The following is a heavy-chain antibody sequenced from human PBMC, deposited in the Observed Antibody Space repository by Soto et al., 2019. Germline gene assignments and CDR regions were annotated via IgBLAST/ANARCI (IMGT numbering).Heavy chain of an antibody. Sequence: QVQLQQWGAGLLKPSETLSLTCAVHGGSFTGYYWSWIRQPPGKALEWGGEINHGGSTNYNPSLKSRVTISLDTSQNQFALNLTSVTAADTAFYYRTIVPIMYYGAGTYGYFDSWGQGTLVNVSS. CDR2: INHGGST. CDR1: GGSFTGYY. CDR3: TIVPIMYYGAGTYGYFDS. V-gene: IGHV4-34*01. J-gene: IGHJ4*02. D-gene: IGHD3-10*01.